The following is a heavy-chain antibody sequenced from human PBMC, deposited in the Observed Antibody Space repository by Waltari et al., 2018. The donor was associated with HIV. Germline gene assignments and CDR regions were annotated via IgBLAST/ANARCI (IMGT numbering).Heavy chain of an antibody. CDR3: ARLGCSSTSCQRRGGMDV. CDR2: IYYSGST. D-gene: IGHD2-2*01. Sequence: QVQLQESGPGLVKPSETLSLTCTVSGGSISSYYWSWIRQPPGKGLEWIGYIYYSGSTNYNPSLESRLTISVDTSKNQFSLKLSSVTAADTAVYYCARLGCSSTSCQRRGGMDVWGKGTTVTVSS. V-gene: IGHV4-59*08. CDR1: GGSISSYY. J-gene: IGHJ6*04.